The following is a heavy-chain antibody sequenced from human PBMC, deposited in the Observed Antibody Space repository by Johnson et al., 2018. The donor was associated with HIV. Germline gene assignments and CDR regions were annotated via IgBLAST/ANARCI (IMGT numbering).Heavy chain of an antibody. V-gene: IGHV3-30*04. D-gene: IGHD6-13*01. CDR1: GFTFSSYA. J-gene: IGHJ3*02. CDR3: AGGGEYSSSLYAFDI. Sequence: QVQLVESGGGLVQPGRSLRLSCAASGFTFSSYAMHWVRQAPGKGLEWVAVISYDGSNKYYADSVKGRFTISRDNSKNTLYLQMNSLRAEDTAGYYGAGGGEYSSSLYAFDIWGQGTMVTVSS. CDR2: ISYDGSNK.